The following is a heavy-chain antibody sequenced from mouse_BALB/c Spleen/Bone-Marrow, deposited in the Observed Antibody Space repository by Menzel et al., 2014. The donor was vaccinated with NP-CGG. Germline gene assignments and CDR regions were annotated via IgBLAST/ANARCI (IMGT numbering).Heavy chain of an antibody. J-gene: IGHJ1*01. Sequence: VQLQQSGAELVKPGASVKLSCTASGFNIKDTYMHWVKQRPEQGLEWIGRIDPANGNTKYDPKFQGKATITADTSSNTAYPHLSSLTSEDTAVYYCASYRYGWYFDVWGAGTTVTVSS. CDR2: IDPANGNT. CDR1: GFNIKDTY. CDR3: ASYRYGWYFDV. D-gene: IGHD2-14*01. V-gene: IGHV14-3*02.